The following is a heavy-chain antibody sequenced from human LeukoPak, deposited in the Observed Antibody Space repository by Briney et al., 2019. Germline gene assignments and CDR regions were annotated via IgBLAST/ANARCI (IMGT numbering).Heavy chain of an antibody. Sequence: GGSLRLSCAASGFTFSDYYMSWIRQAPGKGLEWVSYISSSGSTIYYADSVKGRSTISRDNAKNSLYLQMNSLRAEDTAVYYCARMEGYCSGGSCYVHWFDPWGQGTLVTVSS. J-gene: IGHJ5*02. CDR1: GFTFSDYY. CDR2: ISSSGSTI. D-gene: IGHD2-15*01. CDR3: ARMEGYCSGGSCYVHWFDP. V-gene: IGHV3-11*01.